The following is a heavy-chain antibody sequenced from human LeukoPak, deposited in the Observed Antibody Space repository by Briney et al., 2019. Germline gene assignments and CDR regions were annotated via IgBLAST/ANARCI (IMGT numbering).Heavy chain of an antibody. CDR1: GFTVSSNY. CDR2: IYSGGST. CDR3: ASEVGVLDAFDI. D-gene: IGHD3-22*01. V-gene: IGHV3-66*01. J-gene: IGHJ3*02. Sequence: GGSPRLSCAASGFTVSSNYMSWVRQAPGKGLEWVSVIYSGGSTYYADSVKGRFTISRDNSKNTLYLQMNSLRAEDTAVYYCASEVGVLDAFDIWGQGTMVTVSS.